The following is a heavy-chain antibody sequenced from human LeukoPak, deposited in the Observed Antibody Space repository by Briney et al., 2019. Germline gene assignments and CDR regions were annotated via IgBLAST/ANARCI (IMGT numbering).Heavy chain of an antibody. CDR3: ARARVRGNWFDP. CDR1: GYTFTSYD. D-gene: IGHD2-2*01. J-gene: IGHJ5*02. CDR2: MNPNSGNT. V-gene: IGHV1-8*01. Sequence: ASVKVSCKASGYTFTSYDINWVRQATGQGLEWMGWMNPNSGNTGYAQKFQDRVTMTRNTSISTAYTELSSLRSEDTAVYYCARARVRGNWFDPWGQGTLVTVSS.